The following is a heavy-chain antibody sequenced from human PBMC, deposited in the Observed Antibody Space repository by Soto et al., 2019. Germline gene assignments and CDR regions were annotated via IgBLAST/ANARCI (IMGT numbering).Heavy chain of an antibody. J-gene: IGHJ2*01. CDR2: MNPNSGKA. CDR1: GYTFTSYD. D-gene: IGHD2-15*01. CDR3: ARGLVVVSATYWYFDL. Sequence: QVQLVQSGAEVKKPGASVKVSCKASGYTFTSYDINWVRQAAGQGLEWIGWMNPNSGKAVYAQKFQGRVTMAGNTSRSTAYMELSSLRSDDTAVYFCARGLVVVSATYWYFDLWGRGTLVTVSS. V-gene: IGHV1-8*01.